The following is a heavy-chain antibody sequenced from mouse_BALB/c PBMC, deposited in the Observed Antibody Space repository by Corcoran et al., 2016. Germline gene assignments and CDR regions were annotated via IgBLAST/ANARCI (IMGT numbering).Heavy chain of an antibody. Sequence: EVQLQQSGAELVKPGASVKLSCTASGFNIKDTYMHWVKQSPEQGLEWIGRIDPANGNTKYDPKFQGKATITADTSSNTAYLQLSSLTSEDTAVYYCARNLRYGFDYWGQGTTLTVSS. V-gene: IGHV14-3*02. CDR2: IDPANGNT. J-gene: IGHJ2*01. CDR1: GFNIKDTY. CDR3: ARNLRYGFDY. D-gene: IGHD1-1*01.